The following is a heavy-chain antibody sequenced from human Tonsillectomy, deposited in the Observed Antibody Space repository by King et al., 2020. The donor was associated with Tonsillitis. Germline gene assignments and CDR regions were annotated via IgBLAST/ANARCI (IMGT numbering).Heavy chain of an antibody. J-gene: IGHJ3*02. CDR3: ARALGYCSGGSCFLNAFDI. Sequence: VQLQESGPGLVKPSETLSLTCTVSGGSISSYYWSWIRQPPGKGLEWIGYIYYSGSTNYNPSLKSRVTISVDTSKNQLSLKLSFVTAADTAVYYCARALGYCSGGSCFLNAFDIWGQGTVFTVSS. CDR1: GGSISSYY. D-gene: IGHD2-15*01. V-gene: IGHV4-59*01. CDR2: IYYSGST.